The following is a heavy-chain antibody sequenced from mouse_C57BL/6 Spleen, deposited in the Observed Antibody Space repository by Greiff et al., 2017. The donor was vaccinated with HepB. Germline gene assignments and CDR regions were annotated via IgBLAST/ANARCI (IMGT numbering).Heavy chain of an antibody. V-gene: IGHV1-39*01. CDR2: INTYYGTT. CDR1: GYSFTDYN. J-gene: IGHJ4*01. D-gene: IGHD1-1*01. Sequence: VQLQQSGPELVKPGASVKISCKASGYSFTDYNMNWVKQSNGKSLVWIGVINTYYGTTSYNQKFKGKATLTVDQSSSTSYMQLNSLTSEDSAVYYCARAPYSGSYAMDYWGQGTSVTGSS. CDR3: ARAPYSGSYAMDY.